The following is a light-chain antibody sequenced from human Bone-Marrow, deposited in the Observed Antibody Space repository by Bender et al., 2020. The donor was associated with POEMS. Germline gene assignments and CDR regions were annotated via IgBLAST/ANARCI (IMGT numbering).Light chain of an antibody. CDR1: ALPKQY. V-gene: IGLV3-25*03. CDR3: QSSDSSGTYRI. CDR2: KDT. Sequence: SYELTQPPSVSVSPGQTARITCSGDALPKQYAFWYLQKPGQAPELIIYKDTERPAGIPERISSSSSGTTVTLTISGVQAEDEADYYCQSSDSSGTYRIFGGGTKLTVL. J-gene: IGLJ2*01.